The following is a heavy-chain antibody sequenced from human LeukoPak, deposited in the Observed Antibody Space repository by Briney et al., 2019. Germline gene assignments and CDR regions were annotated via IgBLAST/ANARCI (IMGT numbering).Heavy chain of an antibody. V-gene: IGHV3-9*01. CDR1: GFTFDDYA. Sequence: GRSLRLSCAASGFTFDDYAMPWVRQAPGKGLEWVSGISWNSGSIGYADSVKGRFTISRDNAKNSLYLQMNSLRAEDTALYYCAKEGVRDTIFGVGEYNWFDPWGQGTLVTVSS. D-gene: IGHD3-3*01. CDR3: AKEGVRDTIFGVGEYNWFDP. CDR2: ISWNSGSI. J-gene: IGHJ5*02.